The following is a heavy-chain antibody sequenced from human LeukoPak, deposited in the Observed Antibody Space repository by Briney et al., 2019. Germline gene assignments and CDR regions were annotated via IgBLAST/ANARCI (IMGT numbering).Heavy chain of an antibody. CDR1: GFTFSSYS. Sequence: GGSLRLSCAASGFTFSSYSMNWVRQAPGKGLEWVSSISSSSSYIYYADSVKGRFTISGDNAKNSLYLQMNSLRAEDTAVYYCARDSSSRAKWLASFDYWGQGTLVTVSS. V-gene: IGHV3-21*01. D-gene: IGHD6-13*01. J-gene: IGHJ4*02. CDR2: ISSSSSYI. CDR3: ARDSSSRAKWLASFDY.